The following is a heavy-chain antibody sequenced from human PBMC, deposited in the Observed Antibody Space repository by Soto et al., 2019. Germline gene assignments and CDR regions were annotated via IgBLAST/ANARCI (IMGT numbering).Heavy chain of an antibody. CDR2: ISSSSSTI. D-gene: IGHD3-9*01. J-gene: IGHJ4*02. CDR1: GFTFSSYS. CDR3: ARDRRNYDILPRY. V-gene: IGHV3-48*04. Sequence: GGSLRLSCAASGFTFSSYSMNWVRQAPGKGLEWVSYISSSSSTIYYADSVKGRFTISRDNAKNTLYLQMNSLRAEDTAVYYCARDRRNYDILPRYWGQGTLVTVSS.